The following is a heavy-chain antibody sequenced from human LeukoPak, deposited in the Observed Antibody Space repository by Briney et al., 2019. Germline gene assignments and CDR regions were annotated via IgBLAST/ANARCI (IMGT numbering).Heavy chain of an antibody. Sequence: SETLSLTCTVSGYSISSGYYWGWIRQPPGKGLEWIGYIYYSGSTNYNPSLKSRVTISVDTSKNQFSLKLSSVTAADTAVYYRARGEAAATFDYWGQGTLVTVSS. CDR3: ARGEAAATFDY. CDR2: IYYSGST. CDR1: GYSISSGYY. D-gene: IGHD6-13*01. J-gene: IGHJ4*02. V-gene: IGHV4-61*01.